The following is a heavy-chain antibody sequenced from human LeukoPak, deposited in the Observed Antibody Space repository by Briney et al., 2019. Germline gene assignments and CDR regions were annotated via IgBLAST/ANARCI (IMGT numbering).Heavy chain of an antibody. D-gene: IGHD6-13*01. CDR2: ISAYNGNT. V-gene: IGHV1-18*01. CDR3: ARGRPLIAAAGTGDY. Sequence: ASVKVSCKASGYTFTSYGISWVRQAPGQGREGMGWISAYNGNTNYAQKLQGRVTMTTDTSTSTAYMELRSLRSDDTAVYYCARGRPLIAAAGTGDYWGQGTLATVSS. J-gene: IGHJ4*02. CDR1: GYTFTSYG.